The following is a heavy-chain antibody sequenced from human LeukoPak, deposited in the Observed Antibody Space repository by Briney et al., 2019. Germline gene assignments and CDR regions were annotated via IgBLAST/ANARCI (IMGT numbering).Heavy chain of an antibody. CDR3: AREGGRGSSNLDYFDY. V-gene: IGHV3-53*01. Sequence: GGSLRLSCAASGFTVSSNYMSWVRQAPGKGLEWVSVIYSGGSTYYADSMEGRFTTSRDNAKNSLSLQMDSLRAEDTAIYYCAREGGRGSSNLDYFDYWGQGMLVTVSS. CDR2: IYSGGST. J-gene: IGHJ4*02. D-gene: IGHD2-15*01. CDR1: GFTVSSNY.